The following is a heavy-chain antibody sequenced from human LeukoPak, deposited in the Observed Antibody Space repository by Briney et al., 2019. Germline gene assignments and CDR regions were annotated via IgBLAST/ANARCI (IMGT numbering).Heavy chain of an antibody. V-gene: IGHV3-74*01. CDR1: GFTFNSNW. Sequence: PGGSLRLSCVASGFTFNSNWMHWVRHAPGKGLVWVSRIDTDGGNIRYASSVEGRFTISRDNAKNTLFLQMNSLRVEDTAVYYCTRDGVGTVPLDYWGQRILVTVSS. D-gene: IGHD4-23*01. J-gene: IGHJ4*02. CDR2: IDTDGGNI. CDR3: TRDGVGTVPLDY.